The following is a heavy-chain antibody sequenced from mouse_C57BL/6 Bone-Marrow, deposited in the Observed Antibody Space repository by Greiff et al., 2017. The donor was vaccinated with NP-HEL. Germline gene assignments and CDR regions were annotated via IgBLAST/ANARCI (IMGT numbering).Heavy chain of an antibody. CDR1: GYTFTDYY. J-gene: IGHJ1*03. Sequence: VQLVESGPELVKPGASVKISCKASGYTFTDYYINWVKQRPGQGLEWIGWIFPGSGSTYYNEKFKGKATLTVDKSSSTAYMLLISLTSEDSAVYFCAREGIPNWYFDVWGTGTTVTVSS. V-gene: IGHV1-75*01. CDR3: AREGIPNWYFDV. CDR2: IFPGSGST.